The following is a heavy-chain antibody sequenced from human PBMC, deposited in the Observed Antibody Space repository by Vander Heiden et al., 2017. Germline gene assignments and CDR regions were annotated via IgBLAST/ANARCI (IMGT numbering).Heavy chain of an antibody. Sequence: EAQLSESGGGLVQLGGSLRLRCAAPCFSFNNSAMTWVRQAPGKGQGWVAGISVSGATTYYPQSLKGRFTISRDNSKNALYLQMNSLRADDTAVYYCVKDRGNEERPWWSFDLWGRGSLVTVSS. CDR1: CFSFNNSA. CDR3: VKDRGNEERPWWSFDL. V-gene: IGHV3-23*01. D-gene: IGHD6-6*01. CDR2: ISVSGATT. J-gene: IGHJ2*01.